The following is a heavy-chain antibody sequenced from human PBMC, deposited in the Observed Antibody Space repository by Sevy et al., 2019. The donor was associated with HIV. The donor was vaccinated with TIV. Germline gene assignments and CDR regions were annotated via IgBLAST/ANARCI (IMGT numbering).Heavy chain of an antibody. D-gene: IGHD4-17*01. CDR3: ARDRGGDYVTQLDP. V-gene: IGHV4-38-2*02. CDR2: IYHSGNT. J-gene: IGHJ5*02. Sequence: SETLSLTCTVSGDSISGGYYWGWIRQSPGKGLEWIGSIYHSGNTYYNPSLKSRVTISVDTSKNQFPLKLSSVTAADTAVYYCARDRGGDYVTQLDPWGQGTLVTVSS. CDR1: GDSISGGYY.